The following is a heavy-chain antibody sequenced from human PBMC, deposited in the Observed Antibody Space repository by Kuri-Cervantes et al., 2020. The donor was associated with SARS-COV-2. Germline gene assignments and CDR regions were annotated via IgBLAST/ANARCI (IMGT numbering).Heavy chain of an antibody. D-gene: IGHD3-22*01. J-gene: IGHJ4*02. V-gene: IGHV3-69-1*01. CDR2: ISSSSYI. CDR1: GFTFDDYA. CDR3: ARGIRSSYYYDSSGYYSFDY. Sequence: GESLKISCAAFGFTFDDYAMHWVRQGPGKGLEWVSSISSSSYIYYADSVKGRFTISRDNAKNSLYLQMNSLRAEDTAVYYCARGIRSSYYYDSSGYYSFDYWGQGALVTVSS.